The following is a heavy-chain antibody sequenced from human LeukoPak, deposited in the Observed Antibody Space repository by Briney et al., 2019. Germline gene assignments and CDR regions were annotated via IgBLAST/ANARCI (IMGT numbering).Heavy chain of an antibody. V-gene: IGHV4-39*07. D-gene: IGHD6-19*01. Sequence: SETLSLTCIVSGGSFSTSSYFWGWIRQPPGKGLEWIGTIYYTGSTYYNPSLKSRVTISVDTSKNQFSLKLSSVTAADTAVYYCVSEEQWQDYFDYWGQGTLVTVSS. CDR2: IYYTGST. CDR3: VSEEQWQDYFDY. J-gene: IGHJ4*02. CDR1: GGSFSTSSYF.